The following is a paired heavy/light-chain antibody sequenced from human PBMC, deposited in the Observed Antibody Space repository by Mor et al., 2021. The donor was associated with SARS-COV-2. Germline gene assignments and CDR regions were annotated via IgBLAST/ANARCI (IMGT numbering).Light chain of an antibody. CDR2: DVT. V-gene: IGLV2-14*01. Sequence: QSALTQPASVSGSPGQSITISCTGTSSDVGGYNYVSWYQQHPGKAPKLIIYDVTNRPSGVSNRFSGSKSGNTASLTISGLQAEDEADYFCGSYGSTRLFGGGTKLTVL. J-gene: IGLJ2*01. CDR3: GSYGSTRL. CDR1: SSDVGGYNY.
Heavy chain of an antibody. Sequence: EGQLVESGGGLVQPGGSLRLSCAASGFTFSSFWMSWVRQAPEKGLEWVANINRDGSVKNYVDSVKGRFTISRDNTKNSLYLQVNSLRAEDTAVYYCARDMGYLQHDLWGQGTQVTVSS. J-gene: IGHJ5*02. CDR3: ARDMGYLQHDL. D-gene: IGHD1-1*01. V-gene: IGHV3-7*01. CDR2: INRDGSVK. CDR1: GFTFSSFW.